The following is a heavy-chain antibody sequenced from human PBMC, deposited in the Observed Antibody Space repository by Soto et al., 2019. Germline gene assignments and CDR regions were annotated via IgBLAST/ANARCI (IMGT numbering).Heavy chain of an antibody. CDR2: AYYSGST. CDR1: GGSMSRYY. J-gene: IGHJ4*02. V-gene: IGHV4-59*01. Sequence: PSETLSLTCTVSGGSMSRYYWSWIRQPPGKGLEWIGYAYYSGSTNYNPSLKSRVTISVDMSKNQFSLKLSSVTAADTAVYYCAREKPNEYFFDYWGQGSLVTVSS. CDR3: AREKPNEYFFDY. D-gene: IGHD1-1*01.